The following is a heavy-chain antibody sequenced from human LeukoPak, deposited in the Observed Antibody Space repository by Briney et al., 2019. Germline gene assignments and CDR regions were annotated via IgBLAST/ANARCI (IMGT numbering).Heavy chain of an antibody. J-gene: IGHJ5*02. V-gene: IGHV1-18*01. CDR2: ISPYNGNT. CDR3: ARDGLARYCSSTSCPDDWFDP. CDR1: GYTFTSYG. Sequence: GASVKVSCKASGYTFTSYGISWVRQAPGQGLEWMGWISPYNGNTNYAQKLKGRVTMTTETSTSTAYMELRSLRSDDTAVYYCARDGLARYCSSTSCPDDWFDPWGQGTLVTVSS. D-gene: IGHD2-2*01.